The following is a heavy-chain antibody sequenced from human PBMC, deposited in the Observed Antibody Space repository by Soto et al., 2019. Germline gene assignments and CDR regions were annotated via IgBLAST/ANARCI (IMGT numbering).Heavy chain of an antibody. D-gene: IGHD3-10*01. CDR2: IYYSGST. J-gene: IGHJ6*02. Sequence: SETLSLTCTVSGGSISSYYWSWIRQPPGKGLEWIGYIYYSGSTNYNPSLKSRVTISVDTSKNQFSLKLSSVTAADTAVYYCARAYGSGNKDYYYGMDVWGQGTTVTVSS. CDR3: ARAYGSGNKDYYYGMDV. CDR1: GGSISSYY. V-gene: IGHV4-59*01.